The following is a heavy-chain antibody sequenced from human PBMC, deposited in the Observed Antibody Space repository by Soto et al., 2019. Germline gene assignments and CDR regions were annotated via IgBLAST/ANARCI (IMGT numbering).Heavy chain of an antibody. J-gene: IGHJ5*02. Sequence: TLSLTCTVSGGSISSGVYYWSWIRQHPGKGLEWIGYIYYSGSTYYNPSLKSRVTISVDTSKNQFSLKLSSVTAADTAVYYCARDHVGAYDSSGYYNNWFDPWGQGTLVTVSS. CDR2: IYYSGST. CDR3: ARDHVGAYDSSGYYNNWFDP. V-gene: IGHV4-31*03. D-gene: IGHD3-22*01. CDR1: GGSISSGVYY.